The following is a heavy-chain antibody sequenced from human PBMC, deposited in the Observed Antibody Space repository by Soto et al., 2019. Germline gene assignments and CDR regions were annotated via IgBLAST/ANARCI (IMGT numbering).Heavy chain of an antibody. CDR2: ISSSSSTI. CDR1: GFTFSSYS. V-gene: IGHV3-48*02. Sequence: VGSLRFSCAASGFTFSSYSMNWVRQAPGKGLEWVSYISSSSSTIYCADSVKGRFTISRDNAKNSLYLQMNSLRDEDTAVYYCARRGPGDYYDSSSYRIFYFDYWGQGTLVTVSS. D-gene: IGHD3-22*01. J-gene: IGHJ4*02. CDR3: ARRGPGDYYDSSSYRIFYFDY.